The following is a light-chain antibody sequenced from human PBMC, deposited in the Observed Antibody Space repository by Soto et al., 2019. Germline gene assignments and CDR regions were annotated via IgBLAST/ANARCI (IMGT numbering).Light chain of an antibody. CDR1: QNILYSSNNKNY. J-gene: IGKJ4*01. V-gene: IGKV4-1*01. CDR2: WAS. CDR3: QQYYTSPLT. Sequence: DIVMTQSPDSLAVSLGERATINCKSSQNILYSSNNKNYLAWYQHKSGQPPKVLVYWASTRESGFPDRFSGSVSGTDFTLTISSLQAEDVAVYYCQQYYTSPLTFGGGTKVEIK.